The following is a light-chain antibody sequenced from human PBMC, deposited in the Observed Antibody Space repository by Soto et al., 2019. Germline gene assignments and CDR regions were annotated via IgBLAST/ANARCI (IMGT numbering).Light chain of an antibody. V-gene: IGKV3-11*01. CDR2: DAS. Sequence: EIVLTQSPATLSLSPWERATLSCKASQSVTSYLVWYQQKPGQAPRLLIYDASNRATGIPARFTGSGPGTDFTLTISSLEPEDFAVYYCQHRYNWPFTFGQGTRLEIK. J-gene: IGKJ5*01. CDR3: QHRYNWPFT. CDR1: QSVTSY.